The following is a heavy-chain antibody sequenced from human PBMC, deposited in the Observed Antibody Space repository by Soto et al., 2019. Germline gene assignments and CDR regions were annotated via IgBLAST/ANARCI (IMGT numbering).Heavy chain of an antibody. J-gene: IGHJ4*02. CDR1: GDSVSNDNYY. CDR2: IYYSGTT. CDR3: ARSQRGRTAFTFDY. D-gene: IGHD3-16*01. Sequence: KPSETLSLTCAVSGDSVSNDNYYWSWIRQPPGKGLEWIGYIYYSGTTNYNSYLKSRLSLSVDMSKNQFSLKLASVTAADTAAYFCARSQRGRTAFTFDYWGQGALVTVSS. V-gene: IGHV4-61*01.